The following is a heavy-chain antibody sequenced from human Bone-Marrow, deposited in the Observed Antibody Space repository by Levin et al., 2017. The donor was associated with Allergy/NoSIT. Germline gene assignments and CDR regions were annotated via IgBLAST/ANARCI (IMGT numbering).Heavy chain of an antibody. CDR2: INVYNGET. Sequence: GESLKISCKASGYNFRTFGITWVRQAPGQGLEWMGWINVYNGETNYAQNLQGRVTVTTDTSTSTAYMELRSLRSDDTAVYYCAEGGGIRAAFDTWGQGTMVTVSS. V-gene: IGHV1-18*01. CDR1: GYNFRTFG. CDR3: AEGGGIRAAFDT. D-gene: IGHD3-16*01. J-gene: IGHJ3*02.